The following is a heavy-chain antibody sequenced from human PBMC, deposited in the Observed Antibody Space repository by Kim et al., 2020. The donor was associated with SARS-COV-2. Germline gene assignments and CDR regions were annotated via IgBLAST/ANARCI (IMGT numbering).Heavy chain of an antibody. CDR2: KN. J-gene: IGHJ4*02. Sequence: KNQYADSVECRCTISNENSKTPLYLKMTGQRAEDTAVYYCARGKRGFMDYWGQGTLVTVSS. CDR3: ARGKRGFMDY. V-gene: IGHV3-30*01. D-gene: IGHD3-16*01.